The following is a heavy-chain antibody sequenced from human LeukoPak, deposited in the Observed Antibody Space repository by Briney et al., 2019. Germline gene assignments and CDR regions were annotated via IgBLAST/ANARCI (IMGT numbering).Heavy chain of an antibody. J-gene: IGHJ4*02. D-gene: IGHD3-3*01. CDR2: IYYSGST. Sequence: GSLRLSCAASGFTFSDYEMNWVRQPPGKGLEWIGSIYYSGSTYYNPSLKSRVTISVDTSKNQFSLKLSSVTAADTAVYYCARVKRFLEWLLDWGQGTLITVSS. CDR3: ARVKRFLEWLLD. V-gene: IGHV4-38-2*01. CDR1: GFTFSDYE.